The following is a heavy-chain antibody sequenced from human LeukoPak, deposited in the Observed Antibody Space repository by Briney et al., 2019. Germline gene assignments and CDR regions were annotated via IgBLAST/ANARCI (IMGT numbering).Heavy chain of an antibody. J-gene: IGHJ4*02. V-gene: IGHV3-23*01. CDR1: GFTFSSYT. CDR2: ISGGGDRT. D-gene: IGHD1-26*01. CDR3: AKVLVGNSNIFDY. Sequence: GGSLRLSCAASGFTFSSYTMNWVRQAPGQGLEWVSGISGGGDRTNYADSVKGRFTISRDNSKNTLYLRMSSLRAEDTAIYYCAKVLVGNSNIFDYWGLGTPVTVSS.